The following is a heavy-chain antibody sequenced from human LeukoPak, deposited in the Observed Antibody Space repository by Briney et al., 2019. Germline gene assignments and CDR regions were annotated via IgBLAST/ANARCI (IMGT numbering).Heavy chain of an antibody. CDR1: GGSISSYY. J-gene: IGHJ3*02. D-gene: IGHD6-19*01. Sequence: SETLSLTCTVSGGSISSYYWSWIRQPPGKGLEWIGYIYYSGSTNYNPSLKSRVTISVDTSKNQFSLKLSSVTAADTAVYYCARGIGSGWYDAFDIWGQGTMVTVSS. V-gene: IGHV4-59*01. CDR2: IYYSGST. CDR3: ARGIGSGWYDAFDI.